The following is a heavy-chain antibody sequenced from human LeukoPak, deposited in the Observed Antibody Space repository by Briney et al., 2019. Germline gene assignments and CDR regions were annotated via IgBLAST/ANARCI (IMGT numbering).Heavy chain of an antibody. J-gene: IGHJ4*02. CDR2: IYTSGGT. Sequence: SETRSLTCTVSGGSISSYYWSWIRQPAGKGLEWIGRIYTSGGTNYNPSLKSRVTMSVDTSKNQFSLKLSSVTAADTAVYYCARYDSSGYYYGIDYWGQGTLVTVSS. D-gene: IGHD3-22*01. V-gene: IGHV4-4*07. CDR3: ARYDSSGYYYGIDY. CDR1: GGSISSYY.